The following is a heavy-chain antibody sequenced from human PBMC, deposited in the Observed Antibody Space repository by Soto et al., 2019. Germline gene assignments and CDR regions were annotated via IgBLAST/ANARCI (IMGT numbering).Heavy chain of an antibody. CDR3: AKDGGLHLGELSLFGY. D-gene: IGHD3-16*02. CDR2: ISWNSGSI. V-gene: IGHV3-9*01. J-gene: IGHJ4*02. Sequence: GGSLRLSCAASGFTFDDYAMHWVRQAPGKGLEWVSGISWNSGSIGYADSVKGRFTISRDNAKNSLYLQMNSLRAEDTALYYCAKDGGLHLGELSLFGYWGQGTLVTVSS. CDR1: GFTFDDYA.